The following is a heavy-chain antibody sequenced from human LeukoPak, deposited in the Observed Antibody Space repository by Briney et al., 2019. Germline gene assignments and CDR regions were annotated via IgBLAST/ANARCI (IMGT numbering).Heavy chain of an antibody. D-gene: IGHD5-18*01. CDR1: VYSFTSYW. J-gene: IGHJ4*02. V-gene: IGHV5-51*01. CDR2: IYPGDSDT. CDR3: ARLRASYPDWPFDY. Sequence: GESLKISCKGSVYSFTSYWIVWVRQMPGKGLEWMGIIYPGDSDTRYSPSFQGQVTISADKSISTAYLQWSSLQGSHTGMYHCARLRASYPDWPFDYWCQGTLVTVSA.